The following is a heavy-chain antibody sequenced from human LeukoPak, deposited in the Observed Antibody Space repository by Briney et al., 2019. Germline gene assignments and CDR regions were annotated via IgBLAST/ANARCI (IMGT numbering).Heavy chain of an antibody. CDR2: INPNSGST. CDR3: ARLGYYYDSLGHYDY. CDR1: GYTFTNYY. J-gene: IGHJ4*02. V-gene: IGHV1-46*01. D-gene: IGHD3-22*01. Sequence: ASVKVSCKASGYTFTNYYIHWVRQAPGQGLEWMGIINPNSGSTAYTQKFQGRVTMTRDTSTSTVYMELSSLRSDDTAVYYCARLGYYYDSLGHYDYWGQGTLVIVSS.